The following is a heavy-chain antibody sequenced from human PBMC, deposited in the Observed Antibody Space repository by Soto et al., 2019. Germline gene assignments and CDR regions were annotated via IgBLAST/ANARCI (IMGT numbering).Heavy chain of an antibody. V-gene: IGHV5-10-1*01. CDR2: IDPSDSYT. J-gene: IGHJ6*02. Sequence: GESLKISCKCSGYSFTSYWISWVRQMPGKGLEWMGRIDPSDSYTNYSPSFQGHVTISADKSISTAYLQWSSLKASDTAMYYCARVDTAMGYYYYGMDVWGQGTTVTVSS. CDR1: GYSFTSYW. D-gene: IGHD5-18*01. CDR3: ARVDTAMGYYYYGMDV.